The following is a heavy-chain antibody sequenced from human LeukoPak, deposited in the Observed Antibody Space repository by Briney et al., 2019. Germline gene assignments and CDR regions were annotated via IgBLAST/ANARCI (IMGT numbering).Heavy chain of an antibody. Sequence: PSETLSLTCSVSGGSISGSYWSWIRQPPGKGLEWIGEINHSGSTNYNPSLKSRVTISVDTSKNQFSLKLSSVTAADTAVYYCAVLRGGYRPIDYWGQGTLVTVSS. J-gene: IGHJ4*02. D-gene: IGHD5-12*01. V-gene: IGHV4-34*01. CDR2: INHSGST. CDR1: GGSISGSY. CDR3: AVLRGGYRPIDY.